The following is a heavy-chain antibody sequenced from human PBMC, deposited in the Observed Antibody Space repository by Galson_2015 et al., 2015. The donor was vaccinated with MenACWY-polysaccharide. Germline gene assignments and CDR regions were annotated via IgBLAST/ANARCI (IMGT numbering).Heavy chain of an antibody. J-gene: IGHJ6*02. CDR2: IYPGDSDT. D-gene: IGHD5-18*01. V-gene: IGHV5-51*03. CDR3: ARGSGATPYSYEDRDYYYYGMDV. Sequence: QSGAEVKKPGESLKISCKGSGYSFTSYWIGWVRQMPGKGLEWMGIIYPGDSDTRYSPSFQGQVTISADKSISTAYLQWSSLKASDTAMYYCARGSGATPYSYEDRDYYYYGMDVWGQGTTVTVSS. CDR1: GYSFTSYW.